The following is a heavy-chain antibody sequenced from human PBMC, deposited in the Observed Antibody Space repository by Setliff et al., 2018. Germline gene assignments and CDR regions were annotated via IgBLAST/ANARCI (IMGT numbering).Heavy chain of an antibody. CDR2: ISPHSGIT. CDR3: ARDVPLTTVTKNYFGP. CDR1: GYTFTTFG. Sequence: GASVKVSCKASGYTFTTFGVSWVRQVPGQGLEWLGWISPHSGITRYGQKFQGRVTLTSETTTGTVYMELRSLNSDDTAVYYCARDVPLTTVTKNYFGPWGQGTLVTV. V-gene: IGHV1-18*01. J-gene: IGHJ5*02. D-gene: IGHD4-17*01.